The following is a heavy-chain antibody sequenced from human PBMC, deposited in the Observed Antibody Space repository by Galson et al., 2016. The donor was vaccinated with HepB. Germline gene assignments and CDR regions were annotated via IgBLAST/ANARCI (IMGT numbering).Heavy chain of an antibody. J-gene: IGHJ6*02. CDR3: AGRVLKGARGVIRVGGLDV. Sequence: SVKVSCKASGYTFTSYGISWVRQAPGQGFEWLGWINAYNDYTNYPQKLQDRVTLTTDTSTSTAYMELRSLTSDDTAVYYCAGRVLKGARGVIRVGGLDVWGQGTTVTVSS. CDR2: INAYNDYT. V-gene: IGHV1-18*01. D-gene: IGHD3-10*01. CDR1: GYTFTSYG.